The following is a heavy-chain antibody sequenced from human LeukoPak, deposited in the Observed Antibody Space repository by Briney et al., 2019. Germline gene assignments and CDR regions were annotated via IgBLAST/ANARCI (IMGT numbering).Heavy chain of an antibody. CDR2: IWYDGSNK. J-gene: IGHJ4*02. D-gene: IGHD5-18*01. CDR3: ASGPDTAMVR. V-gene: IGHV3-33*08. CDR1: GFTFSSYW. Sequence: GGSLRLSCAASGFTFSSYWMNWARQAPGKGLEWVAVIWYDGSNKYYADSVKGRFTISRDNSKNTLYLQMNSLRAEDTAVYYCASGPDTAMVRWGQGTLVTVSS.